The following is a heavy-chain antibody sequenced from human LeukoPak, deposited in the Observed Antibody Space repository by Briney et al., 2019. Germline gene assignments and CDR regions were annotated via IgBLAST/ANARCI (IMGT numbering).Heavy chain of an antibody. CDR3: ARGDIVVVPAALISFDY. D-gene: IGHD2-2*01. V-gene: IGHV3-48*04. J-gene: IGHJ4*02. Sequence: GGSLRLSCAGSGFTFRTSGMNWVRQAPGEGLELVSFIGTSSSNTYYADSVKGRFTISRDNAKNSLYLQMNSLRAEDTAVYYCARGDIVVVPAALISFDYWGQGTLVTVSS. CDR2: IGTSSSNT. CDR1: GFTFRTSG.